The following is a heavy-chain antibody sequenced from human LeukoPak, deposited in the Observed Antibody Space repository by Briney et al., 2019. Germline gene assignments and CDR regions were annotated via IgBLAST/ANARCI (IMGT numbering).Heavy chain of an antibody. J-gene: IGHJ3*02. D-gene: IGHD3-10*01. CDR3: ARDRGGDAFDI. CDR2: INPNSDDT. V-gene: IGHV1-2*02. Sequence: ASVKVSCKTSGYSFTAYYIHWVRQAPGQGLEWMAWINPNSDDTVSEQKFQGRVSMTYDTSISTAYMELNRLGSDDTAVYYCARDRGGDAFDIWGQGTMVTVSS. CDR1: GYSFTAYY.